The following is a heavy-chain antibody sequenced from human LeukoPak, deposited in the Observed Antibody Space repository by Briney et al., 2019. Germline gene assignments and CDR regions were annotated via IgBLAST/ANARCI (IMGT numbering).Heavy chain of an antibody. V-gene: IGHV4-4*02. CDR1: GGSISSSNW. J-gene: IGHJ4*02. CDR3: ARSPGGWYARDYFDY. D-gene: IGHD6-19*01. Sequence: SGTLSLTCAVSGGSISSSNWWSWVRQPPGKGLEWIGEIYHSGSTNYNPSLKSRVTISADKSKNQFSLKLSSVTAEDTALYYCARSPGGWYARDYFDYWGQGTLVTVSS. CDR2: IYHSGST.